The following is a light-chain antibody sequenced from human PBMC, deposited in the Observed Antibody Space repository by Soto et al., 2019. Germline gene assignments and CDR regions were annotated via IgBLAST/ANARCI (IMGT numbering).Light chain of an antibody. CDR1: ESVFHSSDNKIC. Sequence: IVVTQSPNSLALARGERGTINCESGESVFHSSDNKICLACYQQKPGQPPKVLIYWASNRESGVPDRFSGSGSGTDFTLTISSLQAEDVAVYYCQQYYSIPWTFGQGTKVDI. V-gene: IGKV4-1*01. J-gene: IGKJ1*01. CDR2: WAS. CDR3: QQYYSIPWT.